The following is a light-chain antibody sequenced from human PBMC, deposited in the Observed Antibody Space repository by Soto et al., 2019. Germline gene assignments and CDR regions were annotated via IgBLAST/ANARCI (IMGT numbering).Light chain of an antibody. CDR1: SSDVGIYNY. V-gene: IGLV2-11*01. CDR2: DVT. J-gene: IGLJ1*01. CDR3: CSLTTSHTYV. Sequence: QSVLTQPRSVSGSPGQSVTISCTGTSSDVGIYNYVSWYQHHPGKAPKLIIYDVTYRPSGVSNRYSGSKSGNSASLTISGLQADDEADYYCCSLTTSHTYVFGSGTKVTVL.